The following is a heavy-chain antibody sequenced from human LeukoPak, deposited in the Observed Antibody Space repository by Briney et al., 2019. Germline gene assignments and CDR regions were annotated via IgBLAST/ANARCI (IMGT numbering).Heavy chain of an antibody. Sequence: ASVKVSCKPSGYTFTDYYFHWVRQAPGQGLEWMGWINPNTGGRGYAQKFQGRVTMTRDTSISAAYMELSSLRSDDTAVYYCARGALGYGADLFDIWGQGTMVTVSS. CDR2: INPNTGGR. D-gene: IGHD4-17*01. J-gene: IGHJ3*02. CDR1: GYTFTDYY. CDR3: ARGALGYGADLFDI. V-gene: IGHV1-2*02.